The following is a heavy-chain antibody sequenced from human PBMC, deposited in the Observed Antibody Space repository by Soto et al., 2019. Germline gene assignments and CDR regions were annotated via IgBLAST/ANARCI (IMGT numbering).Heavy chain of an antibody. V-gene: IGHV4-38-2*02. D-gene: IGHD3-10*01. CDR3: ARERENDYVSGLNFDY. CDR1: GYSISSYYY. J-gene: IGHJ4*02. CDR2: IYHSGST. Sequence: SETLSLTCAVSGYSISSYYYWGWIRQPPGKVMEWIGSIYHSGSTYYNPSLESLVNTSLDTSKNPASLKLSSVTAAETAIYFCARERENDYVSGLNFDYWGQGTLVTVSS.